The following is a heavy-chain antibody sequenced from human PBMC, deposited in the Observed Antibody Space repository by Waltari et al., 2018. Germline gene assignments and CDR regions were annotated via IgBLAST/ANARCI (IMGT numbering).Heavy chain of an antibody. V-gene: IGHV4-39*07. CDR3: ARVVVVTLNWFDP. J-gene: IGHJ5*02. CDR2: IYYSGST. Sequence: QLQLQESGPGLVKPSETLSLTCTVSGGSISSSSYYWGWIRQPPGKGLEWIGSIYYSGSTYYNPSLKSRVTISVDTSKNQFSLKLSSVTAADTAVYYCARVVVVTLNWFDPWGQGTLVTVSS. D-gene: IGHD2-15*01. CDR1: GGSISSSSYY.